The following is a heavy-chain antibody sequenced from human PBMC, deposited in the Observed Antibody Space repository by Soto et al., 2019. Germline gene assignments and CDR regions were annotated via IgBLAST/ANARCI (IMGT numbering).Heavy chain of an antibody. Sequence: VGSLRLSCAASGFTFSGSAMHWVRQASGKGLEWVGRIRSKANSYATAYAASVQGRFTISRDDSKNTAYLQMNSQKTEDTAVYYCTTSQHQPVNYYYGIDVWGQGTTVTVSS. CDR2: IRSKANSYAT. V-gene: IGHV3-73*01. J-gene: IGHJ6*02. CDR3: TTSQHQPVNYYYGIDV. D-gene: IGHD2-2*01. CDR1: GFTFSGSA.